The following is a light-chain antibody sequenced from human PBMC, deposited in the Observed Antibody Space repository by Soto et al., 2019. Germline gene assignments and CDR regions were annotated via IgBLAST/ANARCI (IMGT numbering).Light chain of an antibody. J-gene: IGKJ1*01. CDR1: QRTSSW. V-gene: IGKV1-5*03. CDR3: QHYKPYKT. CDR2: GAS. Sequence: DILMTQSPSTLSASVGETVTLTCRASQRTSSWVAWYQQRPGKPPKLVIYGASTLERGVPSRSSGSGSGTEFTLTIAGLQPDDFATYYCQHYKPYKTFGQGTRV.